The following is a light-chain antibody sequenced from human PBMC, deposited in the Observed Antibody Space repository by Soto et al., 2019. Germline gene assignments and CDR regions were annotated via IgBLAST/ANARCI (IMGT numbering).Light chain of an antibody. CDR2: EVS. CDR1: SSDIGDYNF. CDR3: ASYTTGSTLVV. Sequence: QSALTQPASVSGSPGQSITISCTGTSSDIGDYNFVSWYQHYPGQAPKLMIYEVSNRPSGVYNRFSASKSGNTASLTISGRQTEDEADYYCASYTTGSTLVVFGGGTKLTVL. J-gene: IGLJ3*02. V-gene: IGLV2-14*01.